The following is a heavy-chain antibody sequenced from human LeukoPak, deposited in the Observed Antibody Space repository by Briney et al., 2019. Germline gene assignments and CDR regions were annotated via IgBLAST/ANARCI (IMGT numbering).Heavy chain of an antibody. D-gene: IGHD6-13*01. CDR3: ARVAAAPGTFDP. CDR2: ISSSSSYI. V-gene: IGHV3-21*01. Sequence: GGSLRLSCAASGFTFSSYSMNWVRQAPGKGLEWVSSISSSSSYIYYADSVKGRFTISRDNAKNSLYLQMNSLRAEDTAVYYCARVAAAPGTFDPWGQGTLVTVSS. CDR1: GFTFSSYS. J-gene: IGHJ5*02.